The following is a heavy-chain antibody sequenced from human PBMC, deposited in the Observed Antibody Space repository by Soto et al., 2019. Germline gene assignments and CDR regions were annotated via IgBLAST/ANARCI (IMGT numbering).Heavy chain of an antibody. CDR3: AKYASTSRDALDI. J-gene: IGHJ3*02. CDR1: GFTFSSYA. Sequence: PGGSLRLSCAASGFTFSSYAMSWVRQAPGKGLEWVSTISGTAIITYYADSVKGRFTISRDNSKNTLYLQMDGLRAEDTAVYYCAKYASTSRDALDIWGQGTLVTVSS. D-gene: IGHD3-16*01. CDR2: ISGTAIIT. V-gene: IGHV3-23*01.